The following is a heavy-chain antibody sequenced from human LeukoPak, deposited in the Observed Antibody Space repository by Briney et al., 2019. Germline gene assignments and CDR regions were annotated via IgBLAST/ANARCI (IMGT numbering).Heavy chain of an antibody. Sequence: PGGSLRLSCAASGFTFSSYSMNWVRQAPGKGLEWVSSISSSSSYIYYADAVKGRFAISRDNAKNSLYLQINSLRAEDTAVYYCARKSGSSGYPFDYWGQGTLVTVSS. CDR1: GFTFSSYS. V-gene: IGHV3-21*01. CDR2: ISSSSSYI. CDR3: ARKSGSSGYPFDY. D-gene: IGHD3-22*01. J-gene: IGHJ4*02.